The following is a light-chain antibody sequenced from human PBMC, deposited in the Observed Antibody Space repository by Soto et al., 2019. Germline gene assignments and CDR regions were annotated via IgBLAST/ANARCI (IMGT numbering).Light chain of an antibody. CDR3: SSYTTSSSYV. CDR2: DVY. CDR1: SSDVGGFNY. V-gene: IGLV2-14*01. Sequence: QSVLTQPASVSGSPGQSITISCTRTSSDVGGFNYVSWYQQHPGKAPKLLIFDVYSRPSGISNRFSGSKSGNTASLTISGLQAEDEADYYCSSYTTSSSYVFGAGTKVTVL. J-gene: IGLJ1*01.